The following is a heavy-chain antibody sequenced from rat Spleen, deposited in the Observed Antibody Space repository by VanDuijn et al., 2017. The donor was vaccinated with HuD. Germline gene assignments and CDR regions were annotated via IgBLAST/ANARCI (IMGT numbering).Heavy chain of an antibody. CDR2: IKAKSNNYAT. Sequence: EVKLVESGGGLVQPGRSLKLSCAASGFSFDGYGMAWVRQAPKNGLEWVARIKAKSNNYATDYTESVKGRFTISRDDSKSSIYLQMNNLKEEDTAIYYCALESDWGQGTLVTVSS. D-gene: IGHD4-2*01. J-gene: IGHJ3*01. CDR1: GFSFDGYG. CDR3: ALESD. V-gene: IGHV6-6*01.